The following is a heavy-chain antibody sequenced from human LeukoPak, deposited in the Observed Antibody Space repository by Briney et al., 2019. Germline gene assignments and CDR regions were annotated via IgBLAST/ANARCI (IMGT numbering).Heavy chain of an antibody. J-gene: IGHJ6*03. D-gene: IGHD2-21*02. CDR1: GFTFSSYG. V-gene: IGHV3-23*01. CDR2: ISGSGGST. CDR3: AKTASLYYYYYMDV. Sequence: GGSLRLSCAASGFTFSSYGMSWVRQAPGKGLEWVSAISGSGGSTYYADSVKGRFTISRDNSKNTLYLQMNSLRAEDTAVYYCAKTASLYYYYYMDVWGKGTTVTISS.